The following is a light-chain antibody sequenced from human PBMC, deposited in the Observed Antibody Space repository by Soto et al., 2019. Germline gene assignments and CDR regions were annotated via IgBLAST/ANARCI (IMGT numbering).Light chain of an antibody. V-gene: IGLV4-69*01. CDR3: QTWSTDIRV. CDR1: SGHNSYA. CDR2: VNSDGSH. Sequence: QSELTQSPSASASLGASVKLTCTLSSGHNSYAIAWHQQQPEKGPRYLMKVNSDGSHSKGDGIPDRFSGSSSGAERYLTISSLQSEDEADYYCQTWSTDIRVFGGGTKLTVL. J-gene: IGLJ3*02.